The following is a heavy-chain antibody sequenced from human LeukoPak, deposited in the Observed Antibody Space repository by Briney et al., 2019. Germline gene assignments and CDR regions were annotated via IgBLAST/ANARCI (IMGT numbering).Heavy chain of an antibody. CDR2: IYTSGST. CDR1: GGSISSYY. V-gene: IGHV4-4*08. D-gene: IGHD1-26*01. CDR3: ARDSGAVEATGVGFDY. J-gene: IGHJ4*02. Sequence: SETLSLTCTVSGGSISSYYWSWIRQPPGKGLEWIGRIYTSGSTNYNPSLKSRVTISVDTSKNQFSLKLSSVTAADTAVYYCARDSGAVEATGVGFDYWGQGTLVTVSS.